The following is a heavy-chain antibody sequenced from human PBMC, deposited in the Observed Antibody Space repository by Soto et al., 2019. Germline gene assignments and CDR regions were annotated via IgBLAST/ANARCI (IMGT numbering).Heavy chain of an antibody. D-gene: IGHD6-19*01. CDR1: GGTFDAYA. V-gene: IGHV1-18*01. Sequence: SVKVSCNASGGTFDAYAVSWVRQAPGQGLEWMGWISAYNGNTNDAQKLQGRVTMTTDTSTSTAYMELRSLRSDDTAVYYCARGIPIAVAGNDAFDIWGQGTMVTVSS. CDR2: ISAYNGNT. J-gene: IGHJ3*02. CDR3: ARGIPIAVAGNDAFDI.